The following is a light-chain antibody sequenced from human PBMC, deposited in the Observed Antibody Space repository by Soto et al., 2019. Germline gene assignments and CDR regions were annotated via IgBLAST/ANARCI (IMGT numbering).Light chain of an antibody. CDR3: AAWDDSLNGPV. Sequence: QSVLTQPPSASGTPGQRVTISCSGSSSNIGSNYVYWYHQLPGTAPKLLIYSNNQRPSGVPDRFSGSKSGTSASLAISGLQSEDEADYYCAAWDDSLNGPVFGGGTQLTVL. CDR1: SSNIGSNY. V-gene: IGLV1-44*01. J-gene: IGLJ3*02. CDR2: SNN.